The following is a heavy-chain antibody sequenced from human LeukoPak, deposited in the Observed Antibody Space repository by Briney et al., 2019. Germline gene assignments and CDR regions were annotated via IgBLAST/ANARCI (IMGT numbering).Heavy chain of an antibody. D-gene: IGHD3-10*01. CDR1: GFTFSNVW. CDR2: IKSKTDGGTV. CDR3: TKDHGSGSYYFDY. Sequence: PGGSLRLSRAASGFTFSNVWMSWVRQAPGKGLEWVGRIKSKTDGGTVDYAAPVKGRFTISRDDLKNTLYLEMNSLKTEDTAVYYCTKDHGSGSYYFDYWGQGTLVTVSS. V-gene: IGHV3-15*01. J-gene: IGHJ4*02.